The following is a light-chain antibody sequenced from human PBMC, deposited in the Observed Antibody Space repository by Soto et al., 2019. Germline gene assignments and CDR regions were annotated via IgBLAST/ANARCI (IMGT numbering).Light chain of an antibody. CDR2: FGS. Sequence: DIVMTQSPLSLRVTPGEPASIACRSSESLLHTNGNNYLDWYLQKPGQSPQLLIYFGSTRASGVPDRFSGSGSDTDFTLTISRVEAEDVAVHYCMQALQTRWTFGQGTKVDIX. CDR3: MQALQTRWT. CDR1: ESLLHTNGNNY. V-gene: IGKV2-28*01. J-gene: IGKJ1*01.